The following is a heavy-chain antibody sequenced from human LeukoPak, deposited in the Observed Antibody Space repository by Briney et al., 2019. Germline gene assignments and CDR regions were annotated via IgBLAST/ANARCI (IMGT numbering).Heavy chain of an antibody. D-gene: IGHD6-19*01. CDR1: GYTFTGYY. CDR2: INPNSGGT. V-gene: IGHV1-2*02. Sequence: ASVKVSCKASGYTFTGYYMHWVRQAPGQGLEWMGWINPNSGGTNYAQKFQGRVTMTRDTSISTAYMELSRLRSDDTAVYYCASPSGIAVAGYYSYYGMDVWGQGTTVTVSS. J-gene: IGHJ6*02. CDR3: ASPSGIAVAGYYSYYGMDV.